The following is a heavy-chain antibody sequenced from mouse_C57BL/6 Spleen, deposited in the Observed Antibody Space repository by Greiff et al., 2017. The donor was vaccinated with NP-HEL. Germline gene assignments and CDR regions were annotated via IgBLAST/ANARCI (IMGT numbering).Heavy chain of an antibody. J-gene: IGHJ1*03. D-gene: IGHD1-1*01. V-gene: IGHV8-12*01. Sequence: QVTLKVSGPGILQSSQTLSLTCSFSGFSLRTSGMGVSWIRQPSGKGLEWLAHIYWDDDKRYNPSLKSRLTISKDTSRNQVFLKITSVDTADTATYYCARRVYYYGSSFGYFDVWGTGTTVTVSS. CDR2: IYWDDDK. CDR3: ARRVYYYGSSFGYFDV. CDR1: GFSLRTSGMG.